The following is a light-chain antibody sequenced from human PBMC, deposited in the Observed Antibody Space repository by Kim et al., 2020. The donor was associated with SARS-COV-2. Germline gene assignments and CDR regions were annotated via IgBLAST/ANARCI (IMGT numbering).Light chain of an antibody. V-gene: IGKV1-39*01. CDR1: QSISSH. Sequence: DIQMTQSPSSLSASVGDRVTITCRTTQSISSHLNWYQQKPGRAPKLLISAASTLQGWVPSRFSGSGSETDFTLTISSLQPEDFATYFCQQSYITPFTFGPGTKVDIK. CDR3: QQSYITPFT. CDR2: AAS. J-gene: IGKJ3*01.